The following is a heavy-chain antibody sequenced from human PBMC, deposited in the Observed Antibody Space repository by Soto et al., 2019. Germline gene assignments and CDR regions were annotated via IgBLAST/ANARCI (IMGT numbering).Heavy chain of an antibody. CDR2: IKSKTDGGTT. CDR1: GFTFSNAW. Sequence: EVQLVESGGGLVKPGGSLRLSCAASGFTFSNAWMNWVRQAPGKGLEWVGRIKSKTDGGTTDYAAPVKGRFTISRDDSKNTLYLQMNSLKTEDTAVYYGTRGEWYYYYGMDVWGQGTTVTVSS. D-gene: IGHD3-16*01. CDR3: TRGEWYYYYGMDV. V-gene: IGHV3-15*07. J-gene: IGHJ6*02.